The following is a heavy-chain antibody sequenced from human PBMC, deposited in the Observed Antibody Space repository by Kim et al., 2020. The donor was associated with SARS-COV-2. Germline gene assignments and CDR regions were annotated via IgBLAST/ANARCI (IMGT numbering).Heavy chain of an antibody. CDR3: ASPHPLSKGFYWYFDL. CDR2: IDYSGSS. Sequence: SETLSLTCTVSVVSISSSSFYWGWIRQPPGKGLEWVGSIDYSGSSYYSPSLKSRITISVDTSKNQFSLKLRSVTAADTALYYCASPHPLSKGFYWYFDLWGRGTLVTVSS. J-gene: IGHJ2*01. CDR1: VVSISSSSFY. V-gene: IGHV4-39*01. D-gene: IGHD2-15*01.